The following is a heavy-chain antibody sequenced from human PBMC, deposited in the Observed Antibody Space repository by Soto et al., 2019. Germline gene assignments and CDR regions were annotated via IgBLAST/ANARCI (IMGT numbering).Heavy chain of an antibody. CDR2: INPSGGNI. CDR3: GRDGGYQRFDY. CDR1: GYTFTTYY. Sequence: QVQLVQSGAEVKKPGASVKVSCKASGYTFTTYYIHWVRQAPGQGLEWMGIINPSGGNITYAQKFQXXVTMTRDTSTSTVYMELSSLSSEDTAVYYCGRDGGYQRFDYWGQGALVTVSP. D-gene: IGHD2-2*01. J-gene: IGHJ4*02. V-gene: IGHV1-46*03.